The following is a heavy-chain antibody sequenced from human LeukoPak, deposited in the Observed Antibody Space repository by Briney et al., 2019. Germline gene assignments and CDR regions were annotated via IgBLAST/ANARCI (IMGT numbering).Heavy chain of an antibody. V-gene: IGHV3-23*01. CDR1: GFTFSSYA. J-gene: IGHJ4*02. CDR2: ISGSGGST. D-gene: IGHD4-23*01. CDR3: ARDYGGSSPFDY. Sequence: GGSLRLSCAASGFTFSSYAMSWVRQAPGKGLEWVSAISGSGGSTYYADSVKGRFTISRDNAKNSMYLQMNSLRAEDTAVYYCARDYGGSSPFDYWGQGTLVTVSS.